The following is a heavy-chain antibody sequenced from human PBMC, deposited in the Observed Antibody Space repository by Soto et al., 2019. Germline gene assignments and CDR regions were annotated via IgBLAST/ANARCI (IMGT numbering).Heavy chain of an antibody. J-gene: IGHJ6*02. CDR2: IYHSGST. Sequence: QVQLQESGPGLVKPSGTLSLTCAVSGGSISSSNWWSWVRQPPGKGLEWIGEIYHSGSTNYNPSLKSRVTISVDKSKNQFSLKLSSVTAADTAVYYCARDQANYDILTGYSYGMDVWGQGTTVTVSS. V-gene: IGHV4-4*02. D-gene: IGHD3-9*01. CDR3: ARDQANYDILTGYSYGMDV. CDR1: GGSISSSNW.